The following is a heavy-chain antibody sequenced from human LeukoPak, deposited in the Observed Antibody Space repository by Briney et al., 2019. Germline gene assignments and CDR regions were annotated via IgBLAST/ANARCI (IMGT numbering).Heavy chain of an antibody. CDR2: FNPEDGDK. Sequence: ASVKVSCKVSGYTLTKLSIHWVRQAPGKGLEWMGGFNPEDGDKIYVQKFQGRVTMTEDTSTDTAYMELRSLRFDDTAIYYCAKDWHILTGRNCFDPWGQGTLVTVSS. V-gene: IGHV1-24*01. D-gene: IGHD3-9*01. J-gene: IGHJ5*02. CDR1: GYTLTKLS. CDR3: AKDWHILTGRNCFDP.